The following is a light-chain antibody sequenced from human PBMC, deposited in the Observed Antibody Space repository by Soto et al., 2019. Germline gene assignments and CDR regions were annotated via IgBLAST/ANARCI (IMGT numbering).Light chain of an antibody. J-gene: IGKJ1*01. Sequence: ETVMTQSPATLSVSPGERATLSCRASQSLNSNLAWYQQKPGQAPRLLIDGASDRATGIPDRFSGSGYGTEFTLSISSLQSEDFAVYYCQQYNTWPWTFGQGTKV. CDR1: QSLNSN. V-gene: IGKV3-15*01. CDR2: GAS. CDR3: QQYNTWPWT.